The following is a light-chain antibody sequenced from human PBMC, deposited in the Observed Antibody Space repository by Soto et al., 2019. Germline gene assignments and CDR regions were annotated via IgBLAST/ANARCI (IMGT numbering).Light chain of an antibody. CDR1: SSNIGAGYD. CDR3: QSYDFGLSAHNYV. J-gene: IGLJ1*01. CDR2: ANN. V-gene: IGLV1-40*01. Sequence: QSVLTQPPSVSGAPGQRVTISCTVISSNIGAGYDVHWYQQFPGTAPRLLIYANNNRPSGVPDRFSGSKSGTSASLAITGLQADDEAEYYCQSYDFGLSAHNYVFGTGTKVTVL.